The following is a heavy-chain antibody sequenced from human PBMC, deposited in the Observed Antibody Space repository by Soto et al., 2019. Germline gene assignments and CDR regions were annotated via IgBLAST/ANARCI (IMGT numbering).Heavy chain of an antibody. D-gene: IGHD6-13*01. CDR2: IWYDGTNK. V-gene: IGHV3-33*01. Sequence: QVQLVESGGGVVQPGRSLRLSCAASGFTFSSHGMHWVRQAPGKGLEWVTVIWYDGTNKYYADSVKGRFTISRDNSKNTLYLQMNSLRAEDTAVYYCARDRGAAAATRYYYGMDVWGQGTTVTVSS. CDR1: GFTFSSHG. CDR3: ARDRGAAAATRYYYGMDV. J-gene: IGHJ6*02.